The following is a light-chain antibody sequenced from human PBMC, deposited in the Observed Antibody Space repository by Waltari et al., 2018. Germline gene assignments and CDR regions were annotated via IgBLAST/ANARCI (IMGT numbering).Light chain of an antibody. Sequence: SSELTQDPAVSVALVQTVRITCQGDSLRTYYVSWFHQKPGQAPALVIYGKNNRPSGIPDRLSASSSGSTASLTIIGAQAEDEADYYCHSRDSSGDVVIGGGTKLTVV. CDR2: GKN. V-gene: IGLV3-19*01. CDR1: SLRTYY. CDR3: HSRDSSGDVV. J-gene: IGLJ2*01.